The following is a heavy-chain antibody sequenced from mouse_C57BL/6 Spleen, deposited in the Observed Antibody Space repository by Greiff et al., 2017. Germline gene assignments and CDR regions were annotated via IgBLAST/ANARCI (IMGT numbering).Heavy chain of an antibody. D-gene: IGHD1-1*01. V-gene: IGHV5-6*01. J-gene: IGHJ2*01. CDR2: ISSGGSYT. CDR3: ARQEDTTVYYLDD. CDR1: GFTFSSYG. Sequence: EVQGVESGGDLVKPGGSLKLSCAASGFTFSSYGMSWVRQTPDKRLEWVATISSGGSYTYYPDSVKGRFTIARDKAKNTLYRQMSRLKSEDTAMYYCARQEDTTVYYLDDWGQGTTLTVSS.